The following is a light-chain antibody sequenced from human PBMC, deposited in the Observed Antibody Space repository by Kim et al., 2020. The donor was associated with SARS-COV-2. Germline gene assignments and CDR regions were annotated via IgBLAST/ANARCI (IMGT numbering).Light chain of an antibody. CDR3: LLLYSGSRV. CDR1: TGTVTSGHY. CDR2: DSS. J-gene: IGLJ3*02. V-gene: IGLV7-46*01. Sequence: QAVVTQEPSLTVSPGGTVTLTCASRTGTVTSGHYPSWFQQKPGQAPRTLIYDSSNKHSWTPARFSGSLLGGKAALTLSGAQPEDEAEYYCLLLYSGSRVFGGGTQLTVL.